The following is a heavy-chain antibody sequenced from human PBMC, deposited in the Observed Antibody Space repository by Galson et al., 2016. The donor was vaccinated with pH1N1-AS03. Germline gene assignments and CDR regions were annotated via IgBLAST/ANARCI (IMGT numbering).Heavy chain of an antibody. J-gene: IGHJ4*02. CDR1: GYTFSRYY. CDR3: ATYGSGSRGGFDY. Sequence: SVKVSCKASGYTFSRYYMHWMRQAPGQGPEWMGVIDPSIGSTTYAQKFQGRVNMTRDRATTTAYMELRSLRSDDTAVYYCATYGSGSRGGFDYWGQGALITVSS. D-gene: IGHD3-10*01. V-gene: IGHV1-46*01. CDR2: IDPSIGST.